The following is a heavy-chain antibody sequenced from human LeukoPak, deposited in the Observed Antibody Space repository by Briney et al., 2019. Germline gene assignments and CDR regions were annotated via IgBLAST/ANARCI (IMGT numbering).Heavy chain of an antibody. CDR3: ARGFSDLDGGDNFDY. D-gene: IGHD2-21*02. Sequence: TSETLSLTCTVSGGSISSYYWSWIRQPPGKGLEWIGHIYTSGSTNYNPSLKSRVTISVDTSKNQFSLKLSSVTAADTAVYYCARGFSDLDGGDNFDYWGQGTLVTVSS. J-gene: IGHJ4*02. CDR1: GGSISSYY. V-gene: IGHV4-4*09. CDR2: IYTSGST.